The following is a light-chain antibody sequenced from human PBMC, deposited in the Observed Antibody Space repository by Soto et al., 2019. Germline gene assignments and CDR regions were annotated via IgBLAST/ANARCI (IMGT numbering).Light chain of an antibody. CDR2: EVS. Sequence: QSALTQPASVSGSPGQSITISCTGTSSDVGRYNYVSWYQQYPGKAPKLIIFEVSIRPSGVSNRFSGSKSGTTASVTISGLQIEVEADYYCSSYTSRTSVVFGGGTKLTVL. J-gene: IGLJ2*01. V-gene: IGLV2-14*01. CDR1: SSDVGRYNY. CDR3: SSYTSRTSVV.